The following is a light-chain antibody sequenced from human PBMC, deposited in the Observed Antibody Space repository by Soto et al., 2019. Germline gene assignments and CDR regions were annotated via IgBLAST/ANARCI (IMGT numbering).Light chain of an antibody. CDR2: KAS. CDR3: QQYNNYWT. J-gene: IGKJ1*01. V-gene: IGKV1-5*03. CDR1: QSISSY. Sequence: DIQMTQSPSTLSASVGDRVTITCRASQSISSYLAWYQQKPGKAPNLLIYKASNLESGVPSRFSGSGSGTEFTLTIRSLKPDDFATDYCQQYNNYWTFGQGTKVDIK.